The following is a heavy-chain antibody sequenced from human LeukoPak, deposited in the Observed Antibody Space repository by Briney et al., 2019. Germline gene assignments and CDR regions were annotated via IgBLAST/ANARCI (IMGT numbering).Heavy chain of an antibody. V-gene: IGHV3-66*01. CDR2: IYSGGST. Sequence: GGSLRLSCAASGFTVSSNYMSWVRQAPGKGLEWVSVIYSGGSTYYADSVKGRFTISRDNSKNTLYLQMNSLRAEDTAVYYCMRFRGGMDGYVYWGQGTLVTVSS. J-gene: IGHJ4*02. CDR1: GFTVSSNY. D-gene: IGHD3-10*01. CDR3: MRFRGGMDGYVY.